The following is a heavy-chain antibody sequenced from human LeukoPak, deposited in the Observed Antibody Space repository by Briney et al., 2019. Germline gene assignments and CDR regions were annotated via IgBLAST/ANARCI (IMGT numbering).Heavy chain of an antibody. D-gene: IGHD3-22*01. CDR1: GYSISSGYY. J-gene: IGHJ2*01. CDR3: ARALYYYDSSGYPNWYFDL. CDR2: IYHDGTT. Sequence: PSETLSLXCAVSGYSISSGYYWGWIRQPPGRGLEWIASIYHDGTTYYNPSLKSRVTISVDTSKNQFSLKLSSVTAADTAVYYCARALYYYDSSGYPNWYFDLWGRGTLVTVSS. V-gene: IGHV4-38-2*01.